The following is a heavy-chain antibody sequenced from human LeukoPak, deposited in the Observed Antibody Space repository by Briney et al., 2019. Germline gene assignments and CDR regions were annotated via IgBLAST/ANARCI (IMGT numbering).Heavy chain of an antibody. Sequence: PGGSLRLSCAASGATFEGYSMSWVRQAPGKGLEWVSYITTGSTGIYYSDSVKGRFTISRDNAKSTLYLQMNSLNAEDTAVYYCARWYCSTTSCYYDYWGQGTLVTVSS. J-gene: IGHJ4*02. CDR1: GATFEGYS. CDR2: ITTGSTGI. V-gene: IGHV3-48*04. D-gene: IGHD2-2*01. CDR3: ARWYCSTTSCYYDY.